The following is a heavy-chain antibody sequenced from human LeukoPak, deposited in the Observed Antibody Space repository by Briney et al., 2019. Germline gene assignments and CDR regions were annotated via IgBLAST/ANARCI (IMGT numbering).Heavy chain of an antibody. J-gene: IGHJ4*02. CDR2: ISSSSSYI. D-gene: IGHD3-10*01. V-gene: IGHV3-21*04. CDR1: GFTFSSYS. Sequence: PGGSLRLSCAASGFTFSSYSMNWVRQAPGKGLEWVSSISSSSSYIYYADSVKGRSTISRDNAKNSLYLQMNSLRAEDTAIYYCAKSFPYYYGSGSYYINPFDSWGQGTLVTVSS. CDR3: AKSFPYYYGSGSYYINPFDS.